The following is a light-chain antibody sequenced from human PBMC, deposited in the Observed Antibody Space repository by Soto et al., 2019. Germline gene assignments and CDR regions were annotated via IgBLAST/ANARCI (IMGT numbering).Light chain of an antibody. CDR3: GSYTSTSTVV. CDR2: DVT. CDR1: NSDIGFYNY. Sequence: QSALTQPASVSGSPGQSITISCTGTNSDIGFYNYVSWYQQHPGKAPKLIIYDVTNRPSGVSNRFSGSKSGNTASLTISGLQAEDEADYYCGSYTSTSTVVFGGGTQLTVL. J-gene: IGLJ3*02. V-gene: IGLV2-14*03.